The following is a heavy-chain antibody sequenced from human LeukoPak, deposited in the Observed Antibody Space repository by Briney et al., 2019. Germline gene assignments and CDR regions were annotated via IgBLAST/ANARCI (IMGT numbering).Heavy chain of an antibody. J-gene: IGHJ4*02. Sequence: ASVKVSCKASGYTFTSYGISWVRQAPGQGLEWMGWISAYNGNTNYAQKLQGRVTMTTDTSTSTAYTELRSLRSDDTAVYYCARDESYCSGDSCYSTDYLDYWGQGTLVTVSS. CDR1: GYTFTSYG. D-gene: IGHD2-15*01. CDR2: ISAYNGNT. CDR3: ARDESYCSGDSCYSTDYLDY. V-gene: IGHV1-18*01.